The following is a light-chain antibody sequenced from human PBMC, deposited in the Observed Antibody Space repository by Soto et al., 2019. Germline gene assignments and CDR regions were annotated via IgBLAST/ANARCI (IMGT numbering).Light chain of an antibody. CDR1: NSDVGAYNY. J-gene: IGLJ2*01. V-gene: IGLV2-14*01. Sequence: QSVLTQPASVSGSPGQSITISCTGTNSDVGAYNYVSWYQQYPGKAPKLMIYEVSNRPSGVSNRFSGSKSGNTASLTISGLQAEDEAEYYCGTNTGSSTLLFGGGTKLTVL. CDR3: GTNTGSSTLL. CDR2: EVS.